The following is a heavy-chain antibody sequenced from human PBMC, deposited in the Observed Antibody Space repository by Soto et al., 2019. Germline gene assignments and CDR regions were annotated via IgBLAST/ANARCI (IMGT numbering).Heavy chain of an antibody. J-gene: IGHJ4*02. V-gene: IGHV1-18*01. CDR3: ARGPTDYYDNSANYFLDY. D-gene: IGHD3-22*01. Sequence: QVQLVQSGAEVKKPGASVKVSCKASGYTFITYGVSWVRQAPRQVLDWLGWISTYNGNTRYAERLQGRVTMTTDTTTNTAYMELRNLRSDDTAVYYCARGPTDYYDNSANYFLDYWGQGTLVTVSS. CDR1: GYTFITYG. CDR2: ISTYNGNT.